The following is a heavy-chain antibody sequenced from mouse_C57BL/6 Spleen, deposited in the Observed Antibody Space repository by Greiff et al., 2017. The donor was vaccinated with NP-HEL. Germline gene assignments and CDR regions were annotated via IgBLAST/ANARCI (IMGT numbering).Heavy chain of an antibody. D-gene: IGHD2-12*01. Sequence: QVQLQQPGAELVMPGASVKLSCKASGYTFTSYWMHWVKQRPGQGLEWIGEIDPSDSYTNYNQKFKGKSTLTVDKSSSTAYMQLSSLTSEDSAVYYCARKLPYDSYWYFDVWSTGTTVTVSS. CDR3: ARKLPYDSYWYFDV. J-gene: IGHJ1*03. CDR1: GYTFTSYW. V-gene: IGHV1-69*01. CDR2: IDPSDSYT.